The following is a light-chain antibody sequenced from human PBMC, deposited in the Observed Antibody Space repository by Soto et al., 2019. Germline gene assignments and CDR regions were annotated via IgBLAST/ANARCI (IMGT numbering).Light chain of an antibody. CDR1: QSITTSQ. CDR2: GVS. Sequence: PGERATLFCRASQSITTSQLAWYQQKPGQAPRVLIFGVSSRATGIPDRFSGSGSGTDFTLTISRLEPEDFAIYYCQQYASSPRTFGQWTTVEIK. J-gene: IGKJ1*01. V-gene: IGKV3-20*01. CDR3: QQYASSPRT.